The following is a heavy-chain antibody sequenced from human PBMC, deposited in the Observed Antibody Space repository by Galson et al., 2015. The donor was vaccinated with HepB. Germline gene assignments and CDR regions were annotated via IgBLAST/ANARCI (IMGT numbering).Heavy chain of an antibody. D-gene: IGHD6-13*01. CDR3: TTFLGIAAAGSDY. J-gene: IGHJ4*02. CDR1: GFTFSNAW. Sequence: SLRLSCAASGFTFSNAWMNWVRQAPGKGLEWVGRIKSKTDGGTTDYAAPVKGRFTISRDDSKNTLYLQMNSLKTEDTAVYYCTTFLGIAAAGSDYWGQGTLVTVSS. CDR2: IKSKTDGGTT. V-gene: IGHV3-15*07.